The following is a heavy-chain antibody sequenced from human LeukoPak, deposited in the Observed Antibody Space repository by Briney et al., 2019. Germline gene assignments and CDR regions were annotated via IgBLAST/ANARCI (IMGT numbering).Heavy chain of an antibody. V-gene: IGHV1-46*01. Sequence: EASVKVSCKASGYTFTSYYMHWVRQAPGQGLEWMGIINPSGGSTSYAQKFQGRVTMTRDTSTSTVYMELSSLRSEDTAVYYCARDSGSWYSSSWYLDYWGQGTLVTVSS. CDR3: ARDSGSWYSSSWYLDY. J-gene: IGHJ4*02. CDR1: GYTFTSYY. D-gene: IGHD6-13*01. CDR2: INPSGGST.